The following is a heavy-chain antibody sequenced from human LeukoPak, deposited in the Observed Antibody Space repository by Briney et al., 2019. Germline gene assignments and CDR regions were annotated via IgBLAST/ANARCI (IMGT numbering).Heavy chain of an antibody. CDR2: VRGSGDVT. CDR3: AKDQGWRAFDV. V-gene: IGHV3-23*01. Sequence: GGSLRLSCAAPGFTFSTYAMSWVRQAPGKGLEWVARVRGSGDVTDYADSVKGRFTISRDNTKNMLYLQMNSLRAGDTAVYYCAKDQGWRAFDVWGLGTMVTVSS. CDR1: GFTFSTYA. J-gene: IGHJ3*01. D-gene: IGHD5-24*01.